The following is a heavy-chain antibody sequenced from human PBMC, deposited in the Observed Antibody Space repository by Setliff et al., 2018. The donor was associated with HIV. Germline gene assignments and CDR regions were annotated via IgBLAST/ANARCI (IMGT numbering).Heavy chain of an antibody. D-gene: IGHD3-3*01. CDR2: IHFSGST. CDR3: VRPSLGIGGGSIFHN. Sequence: SETLSLTCTVSGDSFSGTSYYWGWIRQPPGKGLEWIGSIHFSGSTWYTQSLKSRVTIWVDTSKNQFSLKVNSVTAADTAVYYCVRPSLGIGGGSIFHNWGQGTLVPVSS. CDR1: GDSFSGTSYY. V-gene: IGHV4-39*01. J-gene: IGHJ4*02.